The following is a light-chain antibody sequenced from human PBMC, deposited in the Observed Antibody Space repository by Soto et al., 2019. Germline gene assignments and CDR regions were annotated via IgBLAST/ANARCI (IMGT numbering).Light chain of an antibody. CDR2: KTS. J-gene: IGKJ2*01. Sequence: DIQMTQSPSTLSASVGDRVSITCRASQSLNSWLAWYQQKPGKAPKLPIYKTSTLESGVPSRFSGSGSGTEFTLTISNLQPDDFAPYYGQQYNTYSFGQGTKLEIK. CDR3: QQYNTYS. V-gene: IGKV1-5*03. CDR1: QSLNSW.